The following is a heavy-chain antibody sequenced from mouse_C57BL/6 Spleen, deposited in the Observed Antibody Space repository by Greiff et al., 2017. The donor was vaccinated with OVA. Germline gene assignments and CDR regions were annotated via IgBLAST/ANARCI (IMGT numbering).Heavy chain of an antibody. CDR3: ASPITTVEYYLDY. CDR1: GYTFTSYW. V-gene: IGHV1-74*01. CDR2: VHPSDSDT. J-gene: IGHJ2*01. D-gene: IGHD1-1*01. Sequence: QVQLQQPGAELVKPGASVKVSCKASGYTFTSYWMHWVKQRPGQGLGWIGRVHPSDSDTNYNQKFKGKATLTVDKSSSTAYMQLSSLTSEDSAVYYCASPITTVEYYLDYWGQGTTLTVSS.